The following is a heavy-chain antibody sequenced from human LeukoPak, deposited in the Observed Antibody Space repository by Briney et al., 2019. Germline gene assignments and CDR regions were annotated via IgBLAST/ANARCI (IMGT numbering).Heavy chain of an antibody. J-gene: IGHJ4*02. CDR1: GFTFSSYG. CDR3: AKVKEGYCSSGSCYGLDY. D-gene: IGHD2-15*01. CDR2: IRYDGSNK. V-gene: IGHV3-30*02. Sequence: GGSLRLSCVASGFTFSSYGMSWVRQAPGKGLEWVAFIRYDGSNKYYADSVKGRFTISRDNSKSKLSLQMNSLRVEDMAVYYCAKVKEGYCSSGSCYGLDYWGQGTLVTVSS.